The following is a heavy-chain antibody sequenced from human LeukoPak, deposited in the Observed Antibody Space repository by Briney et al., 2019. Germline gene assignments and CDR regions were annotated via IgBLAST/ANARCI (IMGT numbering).Heavy chain of an antibody. J-gene: IGHJ5*02. CDR1: GFTFSSYA. Sequence: GGSLRLSCAASGFTFSSYAMSWVRQAPGKGLEWVSSISASSKYIWYADSVKGRFTISRDNARNSLYLQINSLRAEDTAVYYCARDLKYQLLRGDWFDPLGPGNPGHRLL. V-gene: IGHV3-21*01. CDR2: ISASSKYI. CDR3: ARDLKYQLLRGDWFDP. D-gene: IGHD2-2*01.